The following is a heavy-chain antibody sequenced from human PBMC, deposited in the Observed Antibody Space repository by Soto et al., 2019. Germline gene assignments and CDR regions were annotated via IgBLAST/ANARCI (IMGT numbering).Heavy chain of an antibody. CDR3: ARSVPAAPFDI. CDR1: GFTFSSYS. V-gene: IGHV3-21*01. Sequence: EVQLVESGGGLVKPGGSLRLSCAASGFTFSSYSMNWVRQAPGKGLEWVSSISSSSDYIFYADSVKGRFTISRDNAKNSLYLQMKSLRAEDTAVYYCARSVPAAPFDIWGQGTMVIVSS. J-gene: IGHJ3*02. D-gene: IGHD2-2*01. CDR2: ISSSSDYI.